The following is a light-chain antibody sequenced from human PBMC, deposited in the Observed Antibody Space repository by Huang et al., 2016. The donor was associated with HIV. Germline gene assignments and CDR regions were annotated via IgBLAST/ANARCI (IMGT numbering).Light chain of an antibody. V-gene: IGKV1-33*01. J-gene: IGKJ3*01. Sequence: DIQMTQSRTSLSASVGDRVTITCQASQDISNYLNGYQQKPGKAPKLLIYDASNLETGVPSRFSGSGSGTDFTLTISSLQPEDIATYYCQQYDTLPRTFGPGTKVHI. CDR2: DAS. CDR3: QQYDTLPRT. CDR1: QDISNY.